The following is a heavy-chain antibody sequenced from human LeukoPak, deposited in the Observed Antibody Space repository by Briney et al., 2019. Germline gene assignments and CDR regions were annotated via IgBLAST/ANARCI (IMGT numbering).Heavy chain of an antibody. CDR3: VRDSSGYYGGGLFDY. CDR2: ISSSSYI. Sequence: GGSLRLSCAASGFTFSSYSMNWVRQAPGKGLGWVSSISSSSYIYYADSVKGRFTISRDNAKNSLYLQMNSLRAEDTAVYYCVRDSSGYYGGGLFDYWGQGTLVTVSS. J-gene: IGHJ4*02. D-gene: IGHD3-22*01. V-gene: IGHV3-21*01. CDR1: GFTFSSYS.